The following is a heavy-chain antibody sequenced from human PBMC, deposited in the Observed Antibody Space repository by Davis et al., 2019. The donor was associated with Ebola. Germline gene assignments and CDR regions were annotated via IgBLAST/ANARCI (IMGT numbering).Heavy chain of an antibody. Sequence: ASVKVSCKASGYTFTSYGISWVRQAPGQGLEWMGWISAYNGNTNYAQKLQGRVTMTTDTSTSTAYMELRSLRSDDTAVYYCARVLSMTTVTKRYYYGMDVWGQGTTVTVSS. CDR3: ARVLSMTTVTKRYYYGMDV. J-gene: IGHJ6*02. D-gene: IGHD4-17*01. V-gene: IGHV1-18*01. CDR1: GYTFTSYG. CDR2: ISAYNGNT.